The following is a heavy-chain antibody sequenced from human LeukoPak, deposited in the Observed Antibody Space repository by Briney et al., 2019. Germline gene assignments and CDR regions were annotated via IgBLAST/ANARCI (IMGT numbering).Heavy chain of an antibody. Sequence: PGGSLRLSCAASGFTFSSYSMNWVRQAPGKGLERVSSISSSSSYIYYADSVKGRFTIYRDNANNSLYLKMNSLRAEDTAVYYCARDGGSGSYSYYYYYGMDVWGKGTTVTVSS. CDR2: ISSSSSYI. CDR1: GFTFSSYS. D-gene: IGHD3-10*01. CDR3: ARDGGSGSYSYYYYYGMDV. V-gene: IGHV3-21*01. J-gene: IGHJ6*04.